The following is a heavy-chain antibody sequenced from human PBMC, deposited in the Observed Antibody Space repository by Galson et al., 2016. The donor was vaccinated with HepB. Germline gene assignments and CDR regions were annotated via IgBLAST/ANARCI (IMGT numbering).Heavy chain of an antibody. CDR3: TRVYYDFWSGYSRYMDV. Sequence: SLRLSCATSGFTFGDYAMSWFRQAPGKGLEWVGFIRSEAYGGTTEYAASVKGRFTISRDDSKSIAYLQTNSLKTEDTAVYYCTRVYYDFWSGYSRYMDVWGKGTTVTVSS. CDR1: GFTFGDYA. J-gene: IGHJ6*03. V-gene: IGHV3-49*03. D-gene: IGHD3-3*01. CDR2: IRSEAYGGTT.